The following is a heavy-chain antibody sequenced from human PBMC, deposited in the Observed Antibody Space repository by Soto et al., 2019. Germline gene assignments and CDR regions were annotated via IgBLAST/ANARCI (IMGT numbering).Heavy chain of an antibody. CDR2: IYYNDDR. CDR3: ANSDGGYEIIYFDF. D-gene: IGHD5-12*01. V-gene: IGHV2-5*01. J-gene: IGHJ4*02. Sequence: SGPTLVNPTQTLTLTCTFSGFSFPTAGVAVGWIRQTPGGALEWLTLIYYNDDRRFSPSLKTRLTITGDTSKNQVVLSLTNVDPGDTATYFCANSDGGYEIIYFDFWGQGIPVTVS. CDR1: GFSFPTAGVA.